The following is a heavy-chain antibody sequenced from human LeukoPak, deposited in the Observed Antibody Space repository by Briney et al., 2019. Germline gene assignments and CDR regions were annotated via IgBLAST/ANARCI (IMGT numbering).Heavy chain of an antibody. D-gene: IGHD2-2*01. CDR3: TSDDIVVIPAATARGYSYGYVVY. Sequence: GGSLRLSCAASGFTFSGSAMHWVRQASGKGLEWVGRIRSKANSYATAYAASVKGRFTISRDDSKNTAYLQMNSLKTEYTAVYYCTSDDIVVIPAATARGYSYGYVVYWGQGTLVTVSS. V-gene: IGHV3-73*01. J-gene: IGHJ4*02. CDR2: IRSKANSYAT. CDR1: GFTFSGSA.